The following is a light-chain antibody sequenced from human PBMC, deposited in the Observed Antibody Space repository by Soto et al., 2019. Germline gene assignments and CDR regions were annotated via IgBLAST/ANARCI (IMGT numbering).Light chain of an antibody. Sequence: EIVLTQSPGTLSLSPGERATLSCRASQTVSSSLAWYQQKPGQAPRLLIYGPSSRATDIPDRFSGSGSGTDFTLTISRLEPEDFAVYYCQQYGSSYTFGQGTKLEIK. J-gene: IGKJ2*01. CDR1: QTVSSS. CDR3: QQYGSSYT. CDR2: GPS. V-gene: IGKV3-20*01.